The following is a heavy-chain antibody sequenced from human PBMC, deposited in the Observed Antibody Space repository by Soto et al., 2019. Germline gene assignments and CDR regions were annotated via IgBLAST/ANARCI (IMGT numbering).Heavy chain of an antibody. J-gene: IGHJ4*02. D-gene: IGHD2-21*01. CDR1: GFTFSNYG. Sequence: QVQLVESGGGVVQPGGSLRLSCAASGFTFSNYGMHWVRQAPGKGLEWVAVIWYDGNNKYYADSVKGRFTISSDNSNNTLYVQMTSLRAEDTAVYYWARGLHSLFDYWGQGTLVTVSS. CDR2: IWYDGNNK. CDR3: ARGLHSLFDY. V-gene: IGHV3-33*01.